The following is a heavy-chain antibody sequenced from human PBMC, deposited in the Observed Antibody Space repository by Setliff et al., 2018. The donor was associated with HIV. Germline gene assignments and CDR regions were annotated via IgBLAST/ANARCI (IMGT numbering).Heavy chain of an antibody. CDR2: IYPGDSET. J-gene: IGHJ4*02. V-gene: IGHV5-51*01. CDR3: ARHGAYYNFWSGYLGY. Sequence: GESLKISCKGFGYSFTSYWIGWVRQMPGKGLEWMGIIYPGDSETRYSPSFQGQVTISADKSISTACLQWSSLKASDTAMYYCARHGAYYNFWSGYLGYWGQGTLVTVSS. D-gene: IGHD3-3*01. CDR1: GYSFTSYW.